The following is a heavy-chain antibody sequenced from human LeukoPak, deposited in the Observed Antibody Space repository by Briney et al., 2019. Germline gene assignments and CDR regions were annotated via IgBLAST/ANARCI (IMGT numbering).Heavy chain of an antibody. CDR1: GFTFSSYA. V-gene: IGHV3-30*04. J-gene: IGHJ4*02. CDR2: ISYDGSNK. Sequence: GGSLRLSCAASGFTFSSYAMHWVRQAPGKGLEWVAVISYDGSNKYYADSVKGRFTISRDNSKNTLYLQMNSLRAEDTAVYYCARERVPAAIPGYFDYWGQGTLVTVSS. CDR3: ARERVPAAIPGYFDY. D-gene: IGHD2-2*02.